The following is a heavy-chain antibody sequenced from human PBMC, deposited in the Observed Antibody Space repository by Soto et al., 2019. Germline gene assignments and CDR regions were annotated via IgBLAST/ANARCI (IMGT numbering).Heavy chain of an antibody. CDR3: AKASCGSGVCYNIDY. V-gene: IGHV3-23*01. CDR2: ISGGGSNT. CDR1: GFTFSIYA. J-gene: IGHJ4*02. D-gene: IGHD2-8*02. Sequence: GGSLRLSCAVSGFTFSIYAMSWVRQAPGKGLEWVSAISGGGSNTYYANAVEGRFTISRDNSKNTLSLQMNSLRAEDTAVYYCAKASCGSGVCYNIDYWGQGTLVTVSS.